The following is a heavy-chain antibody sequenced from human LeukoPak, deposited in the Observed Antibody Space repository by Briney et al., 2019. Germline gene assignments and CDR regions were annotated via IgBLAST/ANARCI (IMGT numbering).Heavy chain of an antibody. D-gene: IGHD3-22*01. J-gene: IGHJ4*02. CDR1: GGSISSYY. V-gene: IGHV4-59*08. CDR3: ARSPYYDRDGYQFDY. Sequence: PSETLSLTCTVSGGSISSYYWSWVRQPPGKGLEWIAYIYYSGSTNYNPAPKSRVTISVDTSKSQFSLKLRSVTAADTAIYYCARSPYYDRDGYQFDYWGQGTLVTVSS. CDR2: IYYSGST.